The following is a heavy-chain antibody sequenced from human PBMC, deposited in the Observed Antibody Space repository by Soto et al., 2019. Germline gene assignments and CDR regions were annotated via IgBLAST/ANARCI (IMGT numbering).Heavy chain of an antibody. V-gene: IGHV1-69*13. D-gene: IGHD4-17*01. CDR3: ASSPVTTVTTLPYYFDY. J-gene: IGHJ4*01. CDR2: IIPIFGTA. CDR1: GGTFSSYA. Sequence: GASVKVSCKASGGTFSSYAISWVRQAPGQGLEWMGGIIPIFGTANYAQKFQGRVTITADESTSTAYMELSSLRSEDTAVYYCASSPVTTVTTLPYYFDYWGHGTLVTVSS.